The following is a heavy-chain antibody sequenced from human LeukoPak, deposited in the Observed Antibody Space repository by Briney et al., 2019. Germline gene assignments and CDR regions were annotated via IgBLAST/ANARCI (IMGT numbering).Heavy chain of an antibody. J-gene: IGHJ4*02. V-gene: IGHV3-30*19. D-gene: IGHD5-12*01. CDR1: GFTFSSYG. CDR3: ARDRMAWWLRTLVN. Sequence: AGGSLRLSCAASGFTFSSYGMHWVRQAPGKGLEWVAVISYDGSNKYYADSVKGRFTISRDNSKNTLYLQMNSLRAEDTAVYYCARDRMAWWLRTLVNWGQGTLVTVSS. CDR2: ISYDGSNK.